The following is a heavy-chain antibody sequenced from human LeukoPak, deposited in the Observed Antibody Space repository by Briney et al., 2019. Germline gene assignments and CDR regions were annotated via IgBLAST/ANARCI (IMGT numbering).Heavy chain of an antibody. CDR2: IYHSGTT. CDR1: GYSISSPNY. J-gene: IGHJ5*02. D-gene: IGHD3-10*01. CDR3: ARGGYYGLGNDFRFDP. V-gene: IGHV4-38-2*02. Sequence: SETLSLTCTVSGYSISSPNYWGWIRQPPGKGLEWIGNIYHSGTTYYNPSLKSRVTISVDTSKNQFSLKLSSVTPADTAVYYCARGGYYGLGNDFRFDPWGQGTLVTVSS.